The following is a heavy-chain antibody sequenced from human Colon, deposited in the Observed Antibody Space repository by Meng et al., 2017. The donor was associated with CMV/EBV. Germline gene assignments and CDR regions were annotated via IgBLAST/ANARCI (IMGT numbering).Heavy chain of an antibody. D-gene: IGHD2/OR15-2a*01. CDR2: ISSSGSYI. V-gene: IGHV3-21*01. Sequence: GGPLRLSCATSGFIFSDHNINWIRQAPGKGLEWVSSISSSGSYIYYADSVKGRFTISRDNAKDSVDLLVTSLRAEDTAVYYCTRTFRYYFDFWGQGTLVTVSS. CDR1: GFIFSDHN. J-gene: IGHJ4*02. CDR3: TRTFRYYFDF.